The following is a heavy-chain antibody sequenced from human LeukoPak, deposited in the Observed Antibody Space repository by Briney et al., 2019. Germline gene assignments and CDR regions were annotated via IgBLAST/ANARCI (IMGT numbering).Heavy chain of an antibody. J-gene: IGHJ4*02. CDR3: TRDEYGVGSNFFDY. Sequence: GGSLRLSCTTSGFNFGDYAMSWFRQAPEKGLEGVGFITNKAFGGTAEYAASVKGRFTISRDDSRSIAYLQMDNLRTEDTGVYYCTRDEYGVGSNFFDYWGQGTLVTVSS. V-gene: IGHV3-49*03. CDR2: ITNKAFGGTA. CDR1: GFNFGDYA. D-gene: IGHD4-17*01.